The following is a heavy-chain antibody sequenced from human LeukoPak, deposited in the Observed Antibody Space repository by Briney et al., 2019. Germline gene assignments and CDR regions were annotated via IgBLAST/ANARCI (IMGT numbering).Heavy chain of an antibody. Sequence: GGSLRLSCAASGFTFSSYAMSWVRQAPGKGLEWVSAISGSGGSTYYADSVKGRFTISRDNSKNTLYLQMNSPRAEDTAVYYCAKDRVSWLRFNWFDPWGQGTLVTVSS. D-gene: IGHD1-26*01. CDR3: AKDRVSWLRFNWFDP. CDR1: GFTFSSYA. J-gene: IGHJ5*02. V-gene: IGHV3-23*01. CDR2: ISGSGGST.